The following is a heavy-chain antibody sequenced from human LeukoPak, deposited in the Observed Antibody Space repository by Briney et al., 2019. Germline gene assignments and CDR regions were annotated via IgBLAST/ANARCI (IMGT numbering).Heavy chain of an antibody. J-gene: IGHJ3*02. CDR1: GFTFSTFA. V-gene: IGHV3-23*01. Sequence: GGSLRLSYAASGFTFSTFAMSWVRQAPGKGLEWVSTISGSGGSTYYADSVKGRFTISRDNSKNTLYLQMNSLRAEDTAVYYCAKGFVTDSSGYYAVFAFDIWGQGTMVTVSS. CDR3: AKGFVTDSSGYYAVFAFDI. D-gene: IGHD3-22*01. CDR2: ISGSGGST.